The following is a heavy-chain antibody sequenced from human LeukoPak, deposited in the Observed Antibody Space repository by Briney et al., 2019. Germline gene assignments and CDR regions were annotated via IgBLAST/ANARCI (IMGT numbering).Heavy chain of an antibody. CDR2: ITHSGLT. Sequence: SGTLSLTCSVSGGSISSGGYYWNWIRQHPGTGLEWIACITHSGLTNFHPTLKSRVAISVDTSKNQFSLNLSSVTAADTAVYYWTRLPFVSGSFGWSDPWGQGTLVTVSS. D-gene: IGHD3-10*01. CDR1: GGSISSGGYY. V-gene: IGHV4-31*03. J-gene: IGHJ5*02. CDR3: TRLPFVSGSFGWSDP.